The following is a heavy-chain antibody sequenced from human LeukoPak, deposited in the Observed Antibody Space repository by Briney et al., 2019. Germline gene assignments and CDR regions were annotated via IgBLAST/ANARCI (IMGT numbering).Heavy chain of an antibody. J-gene: IGHJ4*02. CDR1: GYTFTGYY. D-gene: IGHD3-9*01. Sequence: GASVKVSCKASGYTFTGYYMHWVRQAPGRGLEWMGWINPNSGGTNYAQKFQGRVTMTRDTSISTAYMELSRLRSDDTVVYYCARDGLRYFDWLFNWGQGTLVTVSS. V-gene: IGHV1-2*02. CDR3: ARDGLRYFDWLFN. CDR2: INPNSGGT.